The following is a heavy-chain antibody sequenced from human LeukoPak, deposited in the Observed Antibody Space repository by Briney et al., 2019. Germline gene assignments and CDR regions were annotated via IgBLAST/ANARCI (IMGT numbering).Heavy chain of an antibody. J-gene: IGHJ4*02. CDR3: ARITDWYDSSGYYYFDY. CDR1: GGTFSSYA. Sequence: ASVKVSCKASGGTFSSYAISWVRQAPGQGLEWMGRIIPILGIANYAQKFQGRVTITADKSTSTAYMELSSLRSEDTAVYYCARITDWYDSSGYYYFDYWGQGTLVTVSS. V-gene: IGHV1-69*04. CDR2: IIPILGIA. D-gene: IGHD3-22*01.